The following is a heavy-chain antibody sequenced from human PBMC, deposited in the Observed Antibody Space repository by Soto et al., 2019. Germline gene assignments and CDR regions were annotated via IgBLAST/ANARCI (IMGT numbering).Heavy chain of an antibody. Sequence: EVQLLESGGDLVQPGGSLRLSCSASGFTFREYTMNWVRQAPGKGLEWVSGIYGDGRRTFYADSVRGRFTISRDNAGNTLYLQMNSLRGGDTAVYYCARDVTGDGGWDIGDWGQGTLVTVSA. V-gene: IGHV3-23*03. CDR1: GFTFREYT. D-gene: IGHD1-26*01. CDR2: IYGDGRRT. J-gene: IGHJ1*01. CDR3: ARDVTGDGGWDIGD.